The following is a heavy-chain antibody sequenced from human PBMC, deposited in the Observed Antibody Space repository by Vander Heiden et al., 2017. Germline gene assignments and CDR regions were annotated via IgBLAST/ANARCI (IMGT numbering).Heavy chain of an antibody. Sequence: QVQLVPSGAEVKKPGSSVKVSCKASGGTFSSYAISWVRQAPGQGLEWMGGIIPIFGTANYAQKFQGRVTITADKSTSTAYMELSSLRSEDTAVYYCARDLAYCGGDCYSDYYYGMDVWGQGTTVTVSS. J-gene: IGHJ6*02. CDR2: IIPIFGTA. D-gene: IGHD2-21*02. CDR1: GGTFSSYA. CDR3: ARDLAYCGGDCYSDYYYGMDV. V-gene: IGHV1-69*06.